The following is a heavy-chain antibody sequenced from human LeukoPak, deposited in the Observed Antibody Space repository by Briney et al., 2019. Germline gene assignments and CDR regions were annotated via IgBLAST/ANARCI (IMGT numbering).Heavy chain of an antibody. V-gene: IGHV3-30*03. J-gene: IGHJ4*02. CDR1: GFTFSSYG. CDR2: ISYDGSNK. CDR3: VSFYETY. Sequence: GGSLRLSCAASGFTFSSYGMHWVRQAPGKGLEWVAVISYDGSNKYYADSVKGRFTISKDNAKNTVYLQMNSLRAEDTAAYYCVSFYETYWGRGTLVTVSS. D-gene: IGHD2/OR15-2a*01.